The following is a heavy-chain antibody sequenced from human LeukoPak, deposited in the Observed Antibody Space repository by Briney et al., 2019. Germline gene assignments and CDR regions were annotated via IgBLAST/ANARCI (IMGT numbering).Heavy chain of an antibody. CDR1: XYTFXSXG. Sequence: VXXXXXXYTFXSXGISWVRQAPGQGLEWMGWISAYNGNTNYAQKLQGRVTMATDTSTSTAYMELRSLRSDDTAVYYCAREARSGYYNYHGMDVWGQGTTVTVSS. J-gene: IGHJ6*02. V-gene: IGHV1-18*01. CDR3: AREARSGYYNYHGMDV. D-gene: IGHD2-15*01. CDR2: ISAYNGNT.